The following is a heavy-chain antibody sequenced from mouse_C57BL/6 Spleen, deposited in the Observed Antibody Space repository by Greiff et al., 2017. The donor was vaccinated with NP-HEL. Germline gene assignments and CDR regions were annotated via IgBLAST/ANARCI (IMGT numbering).Heavy chain of an antibody. V-gene: IGHV5-17*01. CDR2: ISSGSSTI. J-gene: IGHJ1*03. Sequence: EVMLVESGGGLVKPGGSLKLSCAASGFTFSDYGMHWVRQAPEKGLEWVAYISSGSSTIYYADTVKGRFTNSRDNAKNTLFLQMTSLRSEDTAMYYCARLLGRHFDVWGTGTTVTVSS. CDR3: ARLLGRHFDV. D-gene: IGHD4-1*01. CDR1: GFTFSDYG.